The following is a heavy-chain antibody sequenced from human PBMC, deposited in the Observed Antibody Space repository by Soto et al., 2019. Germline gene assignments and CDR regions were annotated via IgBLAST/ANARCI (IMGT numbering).Heavy chain of an antibody. CDR1: GGSISSGGYY. CDR2: VYSSGST. J-gene: IGHJ5*02. V-gene: IGHV4-61*08. CDR3: ARRAVVAVTGSLDNWLDP. Sequence: SETLSLTCTVSGGSISSGGYYWSWIRQPPGKALEWIGYVYSSGSTNYNPSLKSRVTISVDTSRNQFSLKVNSVTAADTAVYYCARRAVVAVTGSLDNWLDPWGQGILVTVSS. D-gene: IGHD2-21*01.